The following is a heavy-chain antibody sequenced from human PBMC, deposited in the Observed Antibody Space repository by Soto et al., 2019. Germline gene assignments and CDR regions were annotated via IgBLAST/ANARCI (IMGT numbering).Heavy chain of an antibody. Sequence: QVQLVQSGAEVKKPGASVKVSCKASGYTFTTYDISWVRQAPGQGLEWMGRISTYNGNTNYPQSLQGRLTMTTDTSTTTADMELRGLRSDDTAVDYCAREPYHVLLVNAPNLYGMDVRGQGTTVTVSS. J-gene: IGHJ6*02. CDR1: GYTFTTYD. CDR3: AREPYHVLLVNAPNLYGMDV. V-gene: IGHV1-18*01. D-gene: IGHD2-8*01. CDR2: ISTYNGNT.